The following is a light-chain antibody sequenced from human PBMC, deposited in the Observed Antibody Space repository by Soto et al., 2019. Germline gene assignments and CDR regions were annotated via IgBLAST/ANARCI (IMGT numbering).Light chain of an antibody. CDR1: SSNIGRNY. V-gene: IGLV1-47*01. J-gene: IGLJ1*01. Sequence: QSVLTQPPSASGTPGQRVTISCSGSSSNIGRNYVYWYQQIPGTAPKVLIYSNNQRPSGVPDRFSGSKSGTSASLAISGLRSEDEADYYCAAWDDSLSGRVFGTGTKLTVL. CDR3: AAWDDSLSGRV. CDR2: SNN.